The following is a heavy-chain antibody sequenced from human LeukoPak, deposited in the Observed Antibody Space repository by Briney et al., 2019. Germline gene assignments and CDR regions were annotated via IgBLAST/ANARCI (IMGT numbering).Heavy chain of an antibody. Sequence: KTGGSLRLSCAVSGFTFSAYSMNWVRQAPGKGLEWVSSITSGDFVYFADSLKGRFTISRDNAKSSLYLQMNSLRAEGTAVYYCARGGFNMVRGVIIPSNSYYYYMDIWGKGTTVTVSS. D-gene: IGHD3-10*01. CDR3: ARGGFNMVRGVIIPSNSYYYYMDI. J-gene: IGHJ6*03. CDR1: GFTFSAYS. CDR2: ITSGDFV. V-gene: IGHV3-21*01.